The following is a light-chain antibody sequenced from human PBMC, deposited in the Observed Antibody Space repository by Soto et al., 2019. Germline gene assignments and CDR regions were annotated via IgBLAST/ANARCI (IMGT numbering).Light chain of an antibody. CDR2: ATS. V-gene: IGKV1-27*01. CDR3: HKYNTAPPT. Sequence: DVQMTQSPSSLSAFVGDRVTITCRASQGIAPYLAWFRQKPGKVPKLLIYATSTLQSEVPSRFSGSGSGTEFTRTISSLQPEDVVTYYCHKYNTAPPTFGGGTKVEI. J-gene: IGKJ4*02. CDR1: QGIAPY.